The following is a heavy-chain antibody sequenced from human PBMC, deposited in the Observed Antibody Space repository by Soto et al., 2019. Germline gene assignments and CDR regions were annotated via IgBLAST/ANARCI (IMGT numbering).Heavy chain of an antibody. J-gene: IGHJ4*02. D-gene: IGHD1-26*01. Sequence: EVQLLESGGGLIQPGGSLGLSCSASGFSFSSYAMMWVRQAPGKGLEWVSVISGRGGSSYFADSAKGRFTISRDNSKNMLYLEMNSLRAEDTAIYFCAKGSIEYSASVDYWGQGTLVIVSS. CDR1: GFSFSSYA. CDR2: ISGRGGSS. CDR3: AKGSIEYSASVDY. V-gene: IGHV3-23*01.